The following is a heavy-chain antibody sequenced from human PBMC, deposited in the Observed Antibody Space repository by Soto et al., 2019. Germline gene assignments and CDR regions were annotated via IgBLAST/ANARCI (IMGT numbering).Heavy chain of an antibody. CDR1: GYKFTSYW. CDR2: IFPSESDT. CDR3: ARKDKSGYFNWFDP. J-gene: IGHJ5*02. Sequence: PGESRKISCRTSGYKFTSYWIAWVRQMPGKGLEWMGIIFPSESDTRYSPSFQGQVTISADRSTSTVFLQWASLKASDTAVYFCARKDKSGYFNWFDPRGQGTLVTVAS. V-gene: IGHV5-51*01. D-gene: IGHD3-22*01.